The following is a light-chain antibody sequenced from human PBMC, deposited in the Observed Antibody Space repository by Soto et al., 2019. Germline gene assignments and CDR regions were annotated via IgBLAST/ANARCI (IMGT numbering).Light chain of an antibody. J-gene: IGKJ4*01. V-gene: IGKV4-1*01. CDR2: WAS. CDR3: QQYYTLPLT. CDR1: QSVPYHTNNWNY. Sequence: DIVLTQSPDSLAVSLGERATIYCKSSQSVPYHTNNWNYLAWYQHKAGQPPKLLLYWASVRQSGIPDRFSGSGSATDFTLTINNHQAEDAAVYYCQQYYTLPLTFGGGTKVEIK.